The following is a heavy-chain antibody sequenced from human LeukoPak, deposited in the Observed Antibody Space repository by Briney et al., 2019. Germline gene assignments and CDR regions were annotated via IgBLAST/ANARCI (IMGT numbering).Heavy chain of an antibody. J-gene: IGHJ4*02. CDR2: IYYSGST. V-gene: IGHV4-30-4*01. CDR1: GGSISSGDYY. CDR3: AREHRSSKYFDS. Sequence: SETLSLTCTVSGGSISSGDYYWSWIRQPPGKGLEWIGYIYYSGSTYYNPSLKSRVTISVDTSKNQFSLKLSSVTAADTAVYYCAREHRSSKYFDSWGQGALMIVSS. D-gene: IGHD6-6*01.